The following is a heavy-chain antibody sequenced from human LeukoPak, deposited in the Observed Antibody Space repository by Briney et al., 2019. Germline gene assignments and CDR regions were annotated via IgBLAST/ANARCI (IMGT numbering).Heavy chain of an antibody. D-gene: IGHD3-22*01. CDR2: IYYSGST. Sequence: SETLSLTCTVSGGSISSYYWSWIRQPPGKGLEWIGYIYYSGSTNYNPSLKSRVTISVDTSKNQFSLKLSSVTAADTAVYYCARDRHYYDSSGQYDAFDIWGQGTMVTVSS. J-gene: IGHJ3*02. CDR3: ARDRHYYDSSGQYDAFDI. V-gene: IGHV4-59*01. CDR1: GGSISSYY.